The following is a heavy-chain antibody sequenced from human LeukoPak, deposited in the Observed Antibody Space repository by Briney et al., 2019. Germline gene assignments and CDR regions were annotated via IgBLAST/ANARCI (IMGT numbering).Heavy chain of an antibody. CDR1: GYTFTSYY. Sequence: ASVKVSCKASGYTFTSYYMHWVRQAPGQGLEWMGIINPSGGSTSYAQKFRGRVTMTRDTSTSTVYMELSSLRSEDTAVYYCARARGGYSYSLAHAFDIWGQGTMVTVSS. D-gene: IGHD5-18*01. CDR3: ARARGGYSYSLAHAFDI. V-gene: IGHV1-46*01. J-gene: IGHJ3*02. CDR2: INPSGGST.